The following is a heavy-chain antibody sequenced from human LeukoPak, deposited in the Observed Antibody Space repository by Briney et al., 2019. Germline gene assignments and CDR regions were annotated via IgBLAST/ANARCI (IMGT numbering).Heavy chain of an antibody. V-gene: IGHV1-46*01. Sequence: ASVKVSCKASGYTFTSYYIHWVRQAPGQGLEWMGIINPSDGRTTYAQKFQGRVSMTRDTSTTTVYTELSSLSSEDTAVYYCARVPGGSSGWYVLGWGQGTLVTVSS. J-gene: IGHJ4*02. D-gene: IGHD6-19*01. CDR1: GYTFTSYY. CDR3: ARVPGGSSGWYVLG. CDR2: INPSDGRT.